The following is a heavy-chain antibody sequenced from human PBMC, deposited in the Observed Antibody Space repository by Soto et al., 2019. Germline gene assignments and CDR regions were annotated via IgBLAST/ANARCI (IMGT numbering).Heavy chain of an antibody. V-gene: IGHV3-48*01. J-gene: IGHJ5*02. D-gene: IGHD2-15*01. CDR3: ARVSGGVVVVPATRFDP. CDR2: ISSSSSTI. CDR1: VFNFSSYS. Sequence: EVQLVESGGGLVQPGGSLRLSCAASVFNFSSYSMNWVRQAPEKGVEWVSYISSSSSTIYYADSVKGRFTISRDNAKNSLYLQMNSLRAADTAVYFFARVSGGVVVVPATRFDPWGQGTLVTVSS.